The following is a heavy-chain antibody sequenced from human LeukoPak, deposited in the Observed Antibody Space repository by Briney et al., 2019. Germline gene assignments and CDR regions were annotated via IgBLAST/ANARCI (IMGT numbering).Heavy chain of an antibody. Sequence: GGSLRLSCAASVFTFSNYWMTWVRQAPGKGLEWVANIKPDGSDEDYVDSVTGRFTISRDNAKNSLYLQMNSLSAEDTAVYYYARAGYTYGFDYWGQGTLVTVSS. V-gene: IGHV3-7*04. J-gene: IGHJ4*02. CDR2: IKPDGSDE. CDR1: VFTFSNYW. CDR3: ARAGYTYGFDY. D-gene: IGHD5-18*01.